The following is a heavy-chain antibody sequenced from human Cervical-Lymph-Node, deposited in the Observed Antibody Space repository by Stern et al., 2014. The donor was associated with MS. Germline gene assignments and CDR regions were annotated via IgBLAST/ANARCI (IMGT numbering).Heavy chain of an antibody. CDR1: GFTFSTTG. CDR3: AKDLGYDFYGMDA. D-gene: IGHD3-3*01. V-gene: IGHV3-30*18. J-gene: IGHJ6*04. Sequence: VQLVESGGGVVQPGRSLRLACEASGFTFSTTGMHWVRKAPGKGLEWVAVILVDVSNKQYGDSVKGRFTISRDNSKNTLYLQMKTLRAEDTAVYYCAKDLGYDFYGMDAWGEGTTVTVSS. CDR2: ILVDVSNK.